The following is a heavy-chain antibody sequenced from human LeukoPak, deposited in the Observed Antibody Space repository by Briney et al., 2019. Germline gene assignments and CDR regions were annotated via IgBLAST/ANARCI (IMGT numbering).Heavy chain of an antibody. CDR1: GFTFSSYA. D-gene: IGHD6-19*01. V-gene: IGHV3-30-3*02. Sequence: GGSLRLSCAASGFTFSSYAMHWVRQAPGKGLEWVAVISYDGSNKYYADSVKGRFTISRDNSKNTLYLQMNSLRAEDTAVYYCAKTPRVAVAGYWGQGTLVTVSS. CDR3: AKTPRVAVAGY. CDR2: ISYDGSNK. J-gene: IGHJ4*02.